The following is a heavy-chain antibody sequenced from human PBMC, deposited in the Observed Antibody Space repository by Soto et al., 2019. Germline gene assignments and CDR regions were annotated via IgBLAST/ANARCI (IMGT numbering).Heavy chain of an antibody. CDR1: GFTFSSYW. CDR2: INSDGSST. V-gene: IGHV3-74*01. D-gene: IGHD6-6*01. J-gene: IGHJ6*02. CDR3: AREEQLVEGRTGYYYGMDV. Sequence: PGGSLRLSCAASGFTFSSYWMHWVRQAPGKGLVWVSRINSDGSSTSYADSVKGRFTISRGNAKNTLYLQMNSLRAEDTAVYYCAREEQLVEGRTGYYYGMDVWGQGTTVTVSS.